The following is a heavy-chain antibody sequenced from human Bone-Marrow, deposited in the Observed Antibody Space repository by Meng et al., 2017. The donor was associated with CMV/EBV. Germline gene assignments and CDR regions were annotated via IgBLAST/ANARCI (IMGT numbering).Heavy chain of an antibody. J-gene: IGHJ4*01. Sequence: LRLSCTVSGYSISSGYNWGWIRQPPGKGLEWIGSIYHSGSTDYNPSLKSRVTISVDTSKNQFSLELSSVTAADTAVYYCARHEDGYSYGKRWFVFDYWGQGTLVTVSS. D-gene: IGHD5-18*01. V-gene: IGHV4-38-2*02. CDR3: ARHEDGYSYGKRWFVFDY. CDR1: GYSISSGYN. CDR2: IYHSGST.